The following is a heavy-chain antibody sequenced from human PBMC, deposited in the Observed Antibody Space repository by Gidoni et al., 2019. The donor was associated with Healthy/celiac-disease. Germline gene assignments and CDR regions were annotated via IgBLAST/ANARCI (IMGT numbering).Heavy chain of an antibody. D-gene: IGHD6-13*01. CDR2: IYTSGST. CDR3: ARDRQEWGSSWSHPFDC. CDR1: GGSISSGSYY. Sequence: QVQLQESGPGLVKPSQTLSLTCTVSGGSISSGSYYWSWIRQPAGKGLEWIGRIYTSGSTNYNPSLKSRVTISVDTSKNQFSLKLSSVTAADTAVYYCARDRQEWGSSWSHPFDCWGQGTLVTVSS. J-gene: IGHJ4*02. V-gene: IGHV4-61*02.